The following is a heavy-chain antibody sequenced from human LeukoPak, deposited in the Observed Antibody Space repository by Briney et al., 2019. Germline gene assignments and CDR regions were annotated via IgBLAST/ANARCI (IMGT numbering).Heavy chain of an antibody. CDR1: GFTFSSYA. Sequence: PGGSLRLSCAASGFTFSSYAMSWVRQAPGKGLEWVSVIYSGGSTYYADSVKGRFTISRDNSKNTLYLQMNSLRAEDTAVYYCARDMAAAGLDYWGQGTLVTVSS. V-gene: IGHV3-53*01. CDR2: IYSGGST. D-gene: IGHD6-13*01. J-gene: IGHJ4*02. CDR3: ARDMAAAGLDY.